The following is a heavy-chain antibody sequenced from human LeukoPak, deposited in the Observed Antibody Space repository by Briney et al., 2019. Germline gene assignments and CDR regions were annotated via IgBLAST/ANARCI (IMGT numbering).Heavy chain of an antibody. D-gene: IGHD6-19*01. CDR2: VKQDGSEK. CDR3: VKEAIPRVCDWYDY. J-gene: IGHJ4*02. V-gene: IGHV3-7*01. CDR1: GFTFSRFW. Sequence: PGESLRLSCAASGFTFSRFWMSWVRQAPGKGLEWVANVKQDGSEKYYVDSVKGRFTISRDNSKNTLYLQMNSLRPEDTAVYYCVKEAIPRVCDWYDYWGQGTLVTVSP.